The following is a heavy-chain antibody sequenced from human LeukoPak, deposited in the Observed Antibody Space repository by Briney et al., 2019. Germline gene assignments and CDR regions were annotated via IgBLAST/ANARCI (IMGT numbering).Heavy chain of an antibody. V-gene: IGHV4-30-4*01. CDR1: GGSISSGDYY. Sequence: KPSETLSLTCTVSGGSISSGDYYWSWIRQPPGKGLEWIGYIYYSGSTYYNPSLKSRVTISVDTSKNQFSLKLSSVTAADTAVYYCASQPSVTTGFWYYYGMDVWGQGTTVTVSS. J-gene: IGHJ6*02. CDR2: IYYSGST. CDR3: ASQPSVTTGFWYYYGMDV. D-gene: IGHD4-17*01.